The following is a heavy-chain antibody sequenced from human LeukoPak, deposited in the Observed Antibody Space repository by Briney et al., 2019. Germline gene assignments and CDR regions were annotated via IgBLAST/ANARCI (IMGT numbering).Heavy chain of an antibody. J-gene: IGHJ4*02. CDR2: ISGSGGST. CDR3: AKDRGSLNHLRRITIPLVDY. CDR1: GFTFSSYA. D-gene: IGHD3-3*01. V-gene: IGHV3-23*01. Sequence: GGSLRLSCAASGFTFSSYAMSWVRQAPGKGLEWVSAISGSGGSTYYADSVKGRFTISRGNSKNTLYLQMNSLRAEDTAVYYCAKDRGSLNHLRRITIPLVDYWGQGTLVTVSS.